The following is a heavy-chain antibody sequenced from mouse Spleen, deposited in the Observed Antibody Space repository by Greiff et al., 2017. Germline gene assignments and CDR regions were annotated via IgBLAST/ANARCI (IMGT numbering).Heavy chain of an antibody. CDR2: IWGGGST. Sequence: VQLQQSGPGLVAPSQSLSITCTVSGFSLTSYGVDWVRQSPGKGLEWLGVIWGGGSTNYNSALKSRLSISKDNSKSQVFLKMNSLQTDDTAMYYCASAGLLLRGGFAYWGQGTLVTVSA. D-gene: IGHD1-1*01. CDR1: GFSLTSYG. V-gene: IGHV2-6*01. J-gene: IGHJ3*01. CDR3: ASAGLLLRGGFAY.